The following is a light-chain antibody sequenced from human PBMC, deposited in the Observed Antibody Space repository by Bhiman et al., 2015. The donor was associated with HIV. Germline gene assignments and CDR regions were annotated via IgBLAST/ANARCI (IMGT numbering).Light chain of an antibody. CDR1: NSNIGSNY. CDR2: GNI. Sequence: QSVLTQPPSASGTPGQRVTISCSGGNSNIGSNYVYWYQQLPGTTPKLLIYGNINRPSGVPDRFSGSKSGTSASLAITGLQAEDEADYYCQSYDSSLSGRVFGGGTKLTVL. CDR3: QSYDSSLSGRV. J-gene: IGLJ3*02. V-gene: IGLV1-40*01.